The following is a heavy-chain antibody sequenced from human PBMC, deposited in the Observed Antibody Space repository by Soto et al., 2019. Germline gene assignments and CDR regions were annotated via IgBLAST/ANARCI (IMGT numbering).Heavy chain of an antibody. V-gene: IGHV3-23*01. Sequence: GSLRLSCAASEFSFDDYAMSWVRQAPGKGLEWVSSITYTGVSTYYVDSVKGRFTISRDNSKDTLYLQMNSLRAEDTAIYYCAKASVWYPYFDSWGQGTLVTVSS. J-gene: IGHJ4*02. CDR2: ITYTGVST. CDR1: EFSFDDYA. D-gene: IGHD6-13*01. CDR3: AKASVWYPYFDS.